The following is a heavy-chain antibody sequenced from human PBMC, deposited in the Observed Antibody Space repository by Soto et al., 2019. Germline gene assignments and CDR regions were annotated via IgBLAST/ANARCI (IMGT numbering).Heavy chain of an antibody. CDR2: IYPGDSDT. J-gene: IGHJ6*02. D-gene: IGHD2-15*01. Sequence: GESLKISCKTSGYSFATHWIGWVRQMPGKGLEWMAIIYPGDSDTRYSPSFQGQVTISADKSISTAYLQWSSLKASDTAMYYCARHLVAANYYYGLDVWGQGTTVTVSS. CDR1: GYSFATHW. V-gene: IGHV5-51*01. CDR3: ARHLVAANYYYGLDV.